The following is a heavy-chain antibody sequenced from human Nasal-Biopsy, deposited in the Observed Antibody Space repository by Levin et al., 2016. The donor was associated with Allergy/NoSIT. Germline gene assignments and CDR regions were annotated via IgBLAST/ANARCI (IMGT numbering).Heavy chain of an antibody. D-gene: IGHD3-22*01. CDR3: AKGHYYDGRGRFSYFDK. Sequence: GGSLRLSCAVSGFTFSSSAMSWVRQAPGKGLEWVAAITGSGSRSYNADSVKGRFTISRDNSKNTLHLQMNSLRAEDTAVYYCAKGHYYDGRGRFSYFDKWGQGALVTVSS. J-gene: IGHJ4*02. CDR1: GFTFSSSA. V-gene: IGHV3-23*01. CDR2: ITGSGSRS.